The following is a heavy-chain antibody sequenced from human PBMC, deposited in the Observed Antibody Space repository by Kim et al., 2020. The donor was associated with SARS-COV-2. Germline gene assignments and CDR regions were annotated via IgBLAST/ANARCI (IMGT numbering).Heavy chain of an antibody. CDR3: ARSEWSGSFHSSLPGGVFDY. J-gene: IGHJ4*02. D-gene: IGHD1-26*01. CDR1: GGTFSSYA. Sequence: SVKVSCKASGGTFSSYAISWVRQAPGQGLEWMGGIIPIFGTANYAQKFQGRVTITADESTSTAYMELSSLRSEDTAVYYCARSEWSGSFHSSLPGGVFDYWGQGTLVTVSS. CDR2: IIPIFGTA. V-gene: IGHV1-69*13.